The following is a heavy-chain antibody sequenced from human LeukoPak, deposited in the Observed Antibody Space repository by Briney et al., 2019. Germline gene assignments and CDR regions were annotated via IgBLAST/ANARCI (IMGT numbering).Heavy chain of an antibody. D-gene: IGHD5-24*01. CDR1: GGSISSYY. CDR3: ARYRDGYDYYFDY. V-gene: IGHV4-59*01. CDR2: IYYSGST. Sequence: PSETLSLTCTVSGGSISSYYWSWIRQPPGKGLECIGYIYYSGSTNYNPSLKSRVTISVDTSKNQFSLKLSSVTAADTAVYYCARYRDGYDYYFDYWGQGTLVTVSS. J-gene: IGHJ4*02.